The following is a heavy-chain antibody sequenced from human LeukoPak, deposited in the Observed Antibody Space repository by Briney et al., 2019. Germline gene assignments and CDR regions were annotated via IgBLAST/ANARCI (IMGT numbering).Heavy chain of an antibody. Sequence: PGGSLRLSCAASGFTFSTYAMSWVRQAPGKGLEWVSGISRSGDRTYYPDSVKGRFTISRDNSNNTLFLQMSSLRPEDSAVYYCAKQKEFSRGHTFDYWGQGTLVTVSS. CDR1: GFTFSTYA. V-gene: IGHV3-23*01. D-gene: IGHD2-2*01. J-gene: IGHJ4*02. CDR3: AKQKEFSRGHTFDY. CDR2: ISRSGDRT.